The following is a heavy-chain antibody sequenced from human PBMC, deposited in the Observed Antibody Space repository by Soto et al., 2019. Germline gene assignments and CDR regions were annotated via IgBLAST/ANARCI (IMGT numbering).Heavy chain of an antibody. V-gene: IGHV3-23*01. D-gene: IGHD2-2*03. CDR3: AKGKLTGHMDWFDP. CDR1: GYTLQHYA. Sequence: GRSPRLSCTASGYTLQHYAMAWVRQAPGKGLEWVSTLIGGHYGTAYSYSVKGRFTVSRDNSKNCLYLQMNSLGVEDTAMYFCAKGKLTGHMDWFDPRGEGLLLTVS. J-gene: IGHJ5*02. CDR2: LIGGHYGT.